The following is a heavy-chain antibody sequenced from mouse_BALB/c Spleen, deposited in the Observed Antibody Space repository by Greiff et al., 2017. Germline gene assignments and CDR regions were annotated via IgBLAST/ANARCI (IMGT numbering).Heavy chain of an antibody. V-gene: IGHV14-3*02. CDR1: GFNIKDTY. CDR2: IDPANGNT. J-gene: IGHJ1*01. CDR3: ARRLLRSFDV. D-gene: IGHD2-13*01. Sequence: VQLQQSGAELVKPGASVKLSCTASGFNIKDTYMHWVKQRPEQGLEWIGRIDPANGNTKYDPKFQGKATITADTSSNTAYLQLSSLTSEDTAVYYCARRLLRSFDVWGAGTTVTVSS.